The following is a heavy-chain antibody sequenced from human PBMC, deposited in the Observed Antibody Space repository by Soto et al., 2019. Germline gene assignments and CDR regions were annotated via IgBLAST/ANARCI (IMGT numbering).Heavy chain of an antibody. D-gene: IGHD3-22*01. Sequence: EVQLLESGGGLVQPGGSLRLSCAASGFTFSSYAMSWVRQAPGKGLEWVSAISGSGGSTYYADSVKGRFTISRENSKNTMYRQMNSLRAEDTAVYYCAKDRSGYYYGYDYWCQGTIVTVSS. CDR2: ISGSGGST. V-gene: IGHV3-23*01. CDR1: GFTFSSYA. J-gene: IGHJ4*02. CDR3: AKDRSGYYYGYDY.